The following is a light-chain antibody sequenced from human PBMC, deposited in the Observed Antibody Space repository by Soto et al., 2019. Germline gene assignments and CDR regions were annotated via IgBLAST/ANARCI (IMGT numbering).Light chain of an antibody. V-gene: IGLV1-51*01. CDR3: GTWDSSLSAGV. J-gene: IGLJ2*01. Sequence: QSVMTQPPSVSAAPGQRVTISCSGSSSNIGGNSVSWYQQLPGTAPKLLIYDDDKRPSGIPDRFSGSKSGTSATLAITGLQTGDEADYYCGTWDSSLSAGVFGGGTQLTVL. CDR1: SSNIGGNS. CDR2: DDD.